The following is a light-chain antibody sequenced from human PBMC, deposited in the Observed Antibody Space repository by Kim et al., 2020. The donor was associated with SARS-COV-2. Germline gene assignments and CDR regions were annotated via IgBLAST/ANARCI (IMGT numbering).Light chain of an antibody. V-gene: IGKV1-39*01. CDR2: AVS. CDR3: QQSHGFPYT. Sequence: AAVGNRVTITCRASQSVRTSLNWYQQQPGKAPKLLIYAVSRLQSGVPSRFSGSGSGTDFTLTNSSLQPEDFAIYYCQQSHGFPYTFGQGTKLEI. CDR1: QSVRTS. J-gene: IGKJ2*01.